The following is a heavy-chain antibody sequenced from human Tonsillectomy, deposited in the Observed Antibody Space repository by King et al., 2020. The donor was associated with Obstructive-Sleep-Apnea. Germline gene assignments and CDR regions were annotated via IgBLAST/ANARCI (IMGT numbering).Heavy chain of an antibody. CDR3: ARHERLFDY. J-gene: IGHJ4*02. Sequence: VQLVESGGGVVQPGRSLRLSCAASGFTFSSYGMHWVRQAPGKGLEWVAVIWYDGSIQYYADSVKGRFTISRDNSKNTLYLQMNSLRAEDTAVYYCARHERLFDYWGQGTLVTVSS. CDR2: IWYDGSIQ. D-gene: IGHD4-11*01. CDR1: GFTFSSYG. V-gene: IGHV3-33*01.